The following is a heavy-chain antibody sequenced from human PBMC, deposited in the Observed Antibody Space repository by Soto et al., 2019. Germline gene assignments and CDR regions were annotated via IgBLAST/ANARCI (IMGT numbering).Heavy chain of an antibody. V-gene: IGHV4-59*01. J-gene: IGHJ4*02. Sequence: SEPLSHTCSISGRSISTFYWSWIRQPPGKGLEWIGYIYYSGSTNYNPSLKSRVTISVDTSKSQFSLKLSSVTAADTAVYYCARVFGYEGPNFDYWGQGTLVTVS. CDR1: GRSISTFY. CDR3: ARVFGYEGPNFDY. D-gene: IGHD5-12*01. CDR2: IYYSGST.